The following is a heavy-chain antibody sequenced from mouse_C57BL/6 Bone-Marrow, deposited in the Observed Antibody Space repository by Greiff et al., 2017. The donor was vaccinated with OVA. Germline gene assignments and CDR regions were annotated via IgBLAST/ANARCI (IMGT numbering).Heavy chain of an antibody. D-gene: IGHD1-1*01. V-gene: IGHV3-6*01. J-gene: IGHJ4*01. CDR2: ISYDGSN. CDR1: GYSITSGYY. CDR3: ARRGIYYYGSSSRFYAMDY. Sequence: VQLQQSGPGLVKPSQSLSLTCSVTGYSITSGYYWNWIRQFPGNKLEWMGYISYDGSNNYNPSLKNRISITRDTSKNQFFLKLNSVTTEDTATYYCARRGIYYYGSSSRFYAMDYWGQGTSVTVSS.